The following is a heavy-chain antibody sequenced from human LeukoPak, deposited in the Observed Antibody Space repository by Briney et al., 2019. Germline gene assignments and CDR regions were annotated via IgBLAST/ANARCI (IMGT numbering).Heavy chain of an antibody. Sequence: HPGGSLRLSCAASGFTFSIYGMHWVRQAPGKGLEWVAVISYDGSNIYYADSVKGRFTISRDNSKNTLFLQMDSLRDEDTAVYHCATHRGVWGAFKENYFDYWGQGTLVTVSS. CDR3: ATHRGVWGAFKENYFDY. CDR2: ISYDGSNI. D-gene: IGHD1-26*01. J-gene: IGHJ4*02. V-gene: IGHV3-30*03. CDR1: GFTFSIYG.